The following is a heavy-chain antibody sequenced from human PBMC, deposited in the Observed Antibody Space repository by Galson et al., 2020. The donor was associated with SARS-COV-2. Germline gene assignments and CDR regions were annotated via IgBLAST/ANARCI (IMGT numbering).Heavy chain of an antibody. Sequence: HPGKGLEWIGYIYYSGSTYYNPSLKSRVTISVDTSKNQFSLKLSSVTAADTAVYYCARGSIPGYCSSTSCFWSYYGMDVWGQGTTVTVSS. CDR2: IYYSGST. V-gene: IGHV4-31*02. CDR3: ARGSIPGYCSSTSCFWSYYGMDV. J-gene: IGHJ6*02. D-gene: IGHD2-2*01.